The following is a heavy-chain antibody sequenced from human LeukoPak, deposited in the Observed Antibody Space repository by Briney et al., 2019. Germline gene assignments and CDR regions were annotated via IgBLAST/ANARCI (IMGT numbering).Heavy chain of an antibody. D-gene: IGHD3-22*01. J-gene: IGHJ3*02. CDR3: AREHYYDSSGSGAFDI. V-gene: IGHV4-59*01. Sequence: SETLSLTCTVSGGSISNYYWSWIRQPPGKGLEWIGYIYYSGSTNYNPSLKSRVTISVDTSKNQFSLKLSSVTAADTAVYYCAREHYYDSSGSGAFDIWGQGTMVTVSS. CDR1: GGSISNYY. CDR2: IYYSGST.